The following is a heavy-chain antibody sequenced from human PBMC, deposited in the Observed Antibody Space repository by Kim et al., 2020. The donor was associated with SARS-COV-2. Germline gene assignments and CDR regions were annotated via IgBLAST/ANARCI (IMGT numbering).Heavy chain of an antibody. V-gene: IGHV7-4-1*02. Sequence: THAPGFTGRFVFSMDPSVSTAYLQLSSLKAEDTAVYYCARCSGGSCFFDYWGQGTLVTVSS. J-gene: IGHJ4*02. CDR3: ARCSGGSCFFDY. D-gene: IGHD2-15*01.